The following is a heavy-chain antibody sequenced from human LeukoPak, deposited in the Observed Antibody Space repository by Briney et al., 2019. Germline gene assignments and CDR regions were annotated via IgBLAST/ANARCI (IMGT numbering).Heavy chain of an antibody. J-gene: IGHJ3*02. D-gene: IGHD5-24*01. V-gene: IGHV1-69*13. CDR1: GGTFSSYA. CDR3: ARDGYNSLDDAFDI. Sequence: SVKVSCKASGGTFSSYAISWVRQAPGQGREWMGGIIPIFGTANYAQKFRGRVTITADESTSTAYMELSSLRSEDTAVYYCARDGYNSLDDAFDIWGQGTMVTVSS. CDR2: IIPIFGTA.